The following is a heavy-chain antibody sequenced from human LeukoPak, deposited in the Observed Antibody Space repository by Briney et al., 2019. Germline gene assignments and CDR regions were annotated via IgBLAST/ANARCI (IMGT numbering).Heavy chain of an antibody. D-gene: IGHD1-26*01. Sequence: ASVKVSCKASGGTFSSYAISWARQAPGQGLEWMGGIIPIFGTANYAQKFQGRVTTTADESTSTAYMELSSLRSEDTAVYYCARTVPVKSGSYPCWGQGTLVTVSS. CDR1: GGTFSSYA. CDR3: ARTVPVKSGSYPC. V-gene: IGHV1-69*13. CDR2: IIPIFGTA. J-gene: IGHJ4*02.